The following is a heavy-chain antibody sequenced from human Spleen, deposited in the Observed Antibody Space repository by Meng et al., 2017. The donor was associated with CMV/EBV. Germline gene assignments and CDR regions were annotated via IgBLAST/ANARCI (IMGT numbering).Heavy chain of an antibody. D-gene: IGHD1-7*01. J-gene: IGHJ5*02. Sequence: SETLSLTCTVSGGSINNYYWTWIRQPPGKGLEWIGHTYYTGSTSYNPSLKSRVTMSVDTSRNQFSLKLNSVTAADTAVYYCARDSRRYGNFWVRFGPWGQGTPVTVSS. CDR3: ARDSRRYGNFWVRFGP. CDR2: TYYTGST. CDR1: GGSINNYY. V-gene: IGHV4-59*01.